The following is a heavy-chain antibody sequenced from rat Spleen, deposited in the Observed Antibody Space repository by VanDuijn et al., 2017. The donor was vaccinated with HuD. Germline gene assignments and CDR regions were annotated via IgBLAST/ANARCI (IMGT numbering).Heavy chain of an antibody. D-gene: IGHD1-12*01. CDR3: TRQRGDGSYHGGLDY. J-gene: IGHJ2*01. V-gene: IGHV4-2*01. CDR1: GFNFNDYW. CDR2: INQDSSSI. Sequence: EVKLVESGGGLVQPGRSLKLSCAASGFNFNDYWMGWVRQAPGKGLEWIGEINQDSSSIKYSPSLKDKFTISRNNVQNTLYLQMNRLGSEDTAIYYCTRQRGDGSYHGGLDYWGQGVMVTVSS.